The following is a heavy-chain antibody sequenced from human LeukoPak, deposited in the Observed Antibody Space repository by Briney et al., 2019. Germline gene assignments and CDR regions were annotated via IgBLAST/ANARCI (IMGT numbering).Heavy chain of an antibody. CDR3: TKVTNLAVGRNYYVMDV. V-gene: IGHV3-23*01. J-gene: IGHJ6*02. CDR1: GFTFSSYA. D-gene: IGHD6-19*01. Sequence: PGGSLRLSCAASGFTFSSYAMSWVRQAPGKGLEWVSAISGSGGSTYYADSVKGRFTISRDNSKNTLYLQVNNLRAEDTAVYYCTKVTNLAVGRNYYVMDVWGQGTTVTVSS. CDR2: ISGSGGST.